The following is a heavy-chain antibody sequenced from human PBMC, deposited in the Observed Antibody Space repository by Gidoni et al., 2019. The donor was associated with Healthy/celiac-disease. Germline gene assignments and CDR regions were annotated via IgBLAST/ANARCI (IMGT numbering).Heavy chain of an antibody. CDR1: GYTFTSYD. CDR3: ARKPIAAAPGRFDP. CDR2: MNHNSGNT. V-gene: IGHV1-8*01. J-gene: IGHJ5*02. Sequence: QVQLVQSGAEVKKPGASVKVSCKASGYTFTSYDINWVRQATGQGLEWMGWMNHNSGNTGYAQKFQGRVTMTRNTSISTAYMELSSLRSEDTAVYYCARKPIAAAPGRFDPWGQGTLVTASS. D-gene: IGHD6-13*01.